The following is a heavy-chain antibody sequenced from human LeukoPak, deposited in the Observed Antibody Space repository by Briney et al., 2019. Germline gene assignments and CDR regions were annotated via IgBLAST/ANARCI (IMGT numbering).Heavy chain of an antibody. CDR3: ARYLTGGWVPNGTYYDILTGYYYFDY. CDR2: IYYSGST. J-gene: IGHJ4*02. D-gene: IGHD3-9*01. CDR1: GRSISSGDYY. V-gene: IGHV4-30-4*08. Sequence: SETLSLTCTVSGRSISSGDYYWSWIRQPPGKGLEWIGYIYYSGSTYYNPSLKSRGTISVDTSKNQFSLKLSSVTAADTAVCYAARYLTGGWVPNGTYYDILTGYYYFDYCGQGTLVSVSS.